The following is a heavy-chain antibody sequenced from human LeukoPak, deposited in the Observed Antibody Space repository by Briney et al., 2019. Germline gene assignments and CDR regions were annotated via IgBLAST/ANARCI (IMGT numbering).Heavy chain of an antibody. CDR2: ISYSGST. CDR1: GDSISSFY. CDR3: ARGVVAAPQTFDY. J-gene: IGHJ4*02. V-gene: IGHV4-59*01. D-gene: IGHD2-15*01. Sequence: SETLSLTCTVSGDSISSFYWSWIRQPPGKGLEWIGYISYSGSTNYNPSLKSRVTISVDTSKNQFSLKLTSVTAADTAVYYCARGVVAAPQTFDYWGQGTLVTVSS.